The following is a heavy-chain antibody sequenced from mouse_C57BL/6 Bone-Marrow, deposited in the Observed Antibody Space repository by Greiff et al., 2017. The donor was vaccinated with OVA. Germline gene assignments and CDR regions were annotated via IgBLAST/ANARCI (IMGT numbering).Heavy chain of an antibody. J-gene: IGHJ1*03. CDR1: GYTFTSYW. D-gene: IGHD1-1*01. CDR2: IHPSDSDT. CDR3: AIKDYYGSSYLWYFDV. V-gene: IGHV1-74*01. Sequence: QVQLKQPGAELVKPGASVKVSCKASGYTFTSYWMHWVKQRPGQGLEWIGRIHPSDSDTNYNQKFKGKATLTVDKSSSTAYMQLSSLTSEDSAVYYCAIKDYYGSSYLWYFDVWGTGTTVTVSS.